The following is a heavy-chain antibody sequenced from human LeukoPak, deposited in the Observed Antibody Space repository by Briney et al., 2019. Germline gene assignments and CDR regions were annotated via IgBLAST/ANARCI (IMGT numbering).Heavy chain of an antibody. Sequence: GGSLRLSCAASGFTFSSYSMNWVRQAPGKGLEWVSSISSSSGYIYYADSVKGRFTISRDNAKNSLYLQMNSLRAEDTAVYYCARYSGTEGHLDYWGQGTLVTVSS. CDR2: ISSSSGYI. CDR3: ARYSGTEGHLDY. V-gene: IGHV3-21*01. D-gene: IGHD1-26*01. CDR1: GFTFSSYS. J-gene: IGHJ4*02.